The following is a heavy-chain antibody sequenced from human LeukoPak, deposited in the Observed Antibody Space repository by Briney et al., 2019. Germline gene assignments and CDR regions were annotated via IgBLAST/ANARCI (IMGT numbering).Heavy chain of an antibody. CDR3: ARLRWWFDP. CDR2: ISGSGSYT. J-gene: IGHJ5*02. CDR1: GFTVSDYS. Sequence: GGSLRLSCAASGFTVSDYSMSWVRQAPGKGLEWVSAISGSGSYTDYADSVKGRFTISKDNAKNSLYLQMNSLRAEDTAVYYCARLRWWFDPWGQGTLVTVSS. D-gene: IGHD4-23*01. V-gene: IGHV3-11*06.